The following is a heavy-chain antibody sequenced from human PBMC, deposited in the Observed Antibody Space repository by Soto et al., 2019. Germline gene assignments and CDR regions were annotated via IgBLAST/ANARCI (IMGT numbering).Heavy chain of an antibody. Sequence: ATLSLTCSVSAGSISGHYWSWMRLPAGRRLQWVGRIYSSGTTNYNPSLKSRVRMSVDTSRNRFSLKLDSVTAADTAVYYCARNFDIAATGTAFDSWGRGALVTVSS. CDR3: ARNFDIAATGTAFDS. J-gene: IGHJ4*02. CDR1: AGSISGHY. CDR2: IYSSGTT. D-gene: IGHD6-13*01. V-gene: IGHV4-4*07.